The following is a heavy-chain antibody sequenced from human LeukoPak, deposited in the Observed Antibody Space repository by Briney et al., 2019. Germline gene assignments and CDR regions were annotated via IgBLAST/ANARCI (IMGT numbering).Heavy chain of an antibody. V-gene: IGHV3-33*01. Sequence: GGSLRLSCAASGFTFSSYGMHWVRQAPGKGLEWLAVIWYDGSNIYYADSVKGRFAISRDNSKNTLYLLLNSLRAEDTAVYYCAREGSWRAFDIWGQGTMVTVSS. D-gene: IGHD3-10*01. CDR3: AREGSWRAFDI. CDR1: GFTFSSYG. CDR2: IWYDGSNI. J-gene: IGHJ3*02.